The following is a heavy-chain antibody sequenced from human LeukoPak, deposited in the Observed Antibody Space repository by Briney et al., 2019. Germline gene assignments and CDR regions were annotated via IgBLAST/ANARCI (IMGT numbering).Heavy chain of an antibody. J-gene: IGHJ5*02. CDR1: GFTFTSSA. V-gene: IGHV1-58*02. D-gene: IGHD4-23*01. CDR3: ARVPTTTVVTQGWFDP. Sequence: SVKVSCKASGFTFTSSAMQWVRQARGQRLEWIGWIVVGSGNTNYAQKFQERVTITRDMSTSTAYMELSSLRSEDTAVYYCARVPTTTVVTQGWFDPWGQGTLVTVSS. CDR2: IVVGSGNT.